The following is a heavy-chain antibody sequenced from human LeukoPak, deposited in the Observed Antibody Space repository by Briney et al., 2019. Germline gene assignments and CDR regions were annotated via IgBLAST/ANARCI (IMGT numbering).Heavy chain of an antibody. CDR3: ARGDLSIVATICFDY. CDR1: GYTFTSYG. CDR2: ISAYNGNT. J-gene: IGHJ4*02. D-gene: IGHD5-12*01. V-gene: IGHV1-18*04. Sequence: ASVKVSCKASGYTFTSYGISWVRQAPGQGLEWMGWISAYNGNTNYAQKLQGRVTMTTDTSTSTAYMELRSLRSDDTAVYYCARGDLSIVATICFDYWGQGTLVTVSS.